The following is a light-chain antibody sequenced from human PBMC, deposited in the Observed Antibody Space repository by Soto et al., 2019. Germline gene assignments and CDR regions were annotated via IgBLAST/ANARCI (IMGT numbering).Light chain of an antibody. CDR3: QSYG. CDR1: SGSIASNY. V-gene: IGLV6-57*01. Sequence: NFMLTQPHSVSESPGKTVTISCTRSSGSIASNYVQWYQQRPGSSPTTVIYEDNQRPSGVPDRFSGSIDSSSNSASLSIAGLKTEDEADYYCQSYGFGSGTQLTVL. J-gene: IGLJ6*01. CDR2: EDN.